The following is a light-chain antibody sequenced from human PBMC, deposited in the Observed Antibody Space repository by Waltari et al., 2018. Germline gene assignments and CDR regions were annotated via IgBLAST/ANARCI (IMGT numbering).Light chain of an antibody. Sequence: QSALTQAASVSGSPGQSITISCTGTSRDVGGYNSVPWYQQHPGQAPKVLIYDVTNRPSGVSNRFSGSKSGNTASLTISGLQAEDEADYYCSAYTRSGTYVFGTGTKVTVL. CDR1: SRDVGGYNS. CDR2: DVT. V-gene: IGLV2-14*03. CDR3: SAYTRSGTYV. J-gene: IGLJ1*01.